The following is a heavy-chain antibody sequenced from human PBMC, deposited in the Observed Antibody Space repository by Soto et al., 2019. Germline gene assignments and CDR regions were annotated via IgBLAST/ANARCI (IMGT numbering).Heavy chain of an antibody. CDR1: GGPFSGYY. J-gene: IGHJ4*02. V-gene: IGHV4-34*01. D-gene: IGHD6-19*01. CDR2: INHSGST. Sequence: SETLSLTCAVYGGPFSGYYWSWIRQPPGKGLEWIGEINHSGSTNYNPSLKSRVTISVDTSKNQFSLTLSSVTAADTAVYYCARGWSGWRVWLDYWGQGTLVTVSS. CDR3: ARGWSGWRVWLDY.